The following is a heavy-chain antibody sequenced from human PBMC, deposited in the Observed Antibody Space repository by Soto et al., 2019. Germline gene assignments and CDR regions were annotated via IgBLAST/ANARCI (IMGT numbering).Heavy chain of an antibody. CDR2: ISGNGNSA. J-gene: IGHJ4*02. D-gene: IGHD6-19*01. Sequence: GSLRLSCAASGFTFRDYAMNWVRLSPGKGLEWVSDISGNGNSARYADSVKGRFTISRDNSKDTLYLQMNSLRVDDTAVYYCGKERRGSGWSVCNFWGQGSLVIVSS. CDR1: GFTFRDYA. CDR3: GKERRGSGWSVCNF. V-gene: IGHV3-23*01.